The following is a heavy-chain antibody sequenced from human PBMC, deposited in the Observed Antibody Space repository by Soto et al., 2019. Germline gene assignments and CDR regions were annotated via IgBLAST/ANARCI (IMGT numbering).Heavy chain of an antibody. CDR3: AREAGSGSYYPEDF. CDR2: IRAYNGDT. D-gene: IGHD1-26*01. J-gene: IGHJ4*02. CDR1: GYTFTDYA. Sequence: QVQLVQSGAEVKKPGASVKVSCKASGYTFTDYAITWVRQAPGQGLEWMGWIRAYNGDTDYAQKFQGRVTMTTDTSTSTAYMELRSLSSDDTAVYYCAREAGSGSYYPEDFWGQGTLVTVSS. V-gene: IGHV1-18*04.